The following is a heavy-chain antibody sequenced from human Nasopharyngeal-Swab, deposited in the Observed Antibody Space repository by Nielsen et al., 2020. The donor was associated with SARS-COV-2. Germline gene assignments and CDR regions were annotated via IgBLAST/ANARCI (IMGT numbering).Heavy chain of an antibody. CDR2: IYYSGST. CDR3: ARKLHGMDV. J-gene: IGHJ6*02. CDR1: GGSISSYY. Sequence: SETLSLTCTVSGGSISSYYWSWIRQPPGKGLEWIGHIYYSGSTNYNPSLKSRVTISVDTSKNQFSLKLSSVTAADTAVYYCARKLHGMDVWGQGTTVTVSS. V-gene: IGHV4-59*01.